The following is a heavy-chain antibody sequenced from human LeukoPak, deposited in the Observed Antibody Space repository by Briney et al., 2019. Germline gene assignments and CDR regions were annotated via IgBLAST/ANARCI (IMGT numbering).Heavy chain of an antibody. CDR2: IYSGGST. CDR3: AIRGENDSTGSRTDY. Sequence: PGGSLRLSCAASGFTVSSNYMSWVRQAPGKGLEWVSVIYSGGSTYYADSVKGRFTISVDNSKHTLYLQMNSLRAEDTAVYYCAIRGENDSTGSRTDYWGQGTLVTVSS. CDR1: GFTVSSNY. J-gene: IGHJ4*02. D-gene: IGHD3-22*01. V-gene: IGHV3-53*01.